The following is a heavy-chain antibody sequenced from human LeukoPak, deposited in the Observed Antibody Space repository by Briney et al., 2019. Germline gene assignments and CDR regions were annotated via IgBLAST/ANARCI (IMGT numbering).Heavy chain of an antibody. Sequence: GGSLRLSCAASGFTFSSYGMHWVRQAPGKGLEWVAVIWYDGSNKYYADSVKGRFTISRDNSKNTLYLQMSSLRAEDTAVYYCARGSGYSGYDAVDYWGQRTLVTVSS. CDR1: GFTFSSYG. D-gene: IGHD5-12*01. CDR3: ARGSGYSGYDAVDY. V-gene: IGHV3-33*01. J-gene: IGHJ4*02. CDR2: IWYDGSNK.